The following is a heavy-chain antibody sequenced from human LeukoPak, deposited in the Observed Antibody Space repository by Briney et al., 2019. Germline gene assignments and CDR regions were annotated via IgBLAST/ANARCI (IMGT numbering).Heavy chain of an antibody. D-gene: IGHD5-18*01. CDR3: ARDAPYSYGFLY. CDR2: IKQDGSEK. Sequence: GGSLRLSCAASGFTFKSYWMSWVRQAPGKGLEWVANIKQDGSEKYYVDSVKGRFTVSRDNAKNSLYLQMSSLRAEDTAVYYCARDAPYSYGFLYWGQGTLVTVSS. J-gene: IGHJ4*02. CDR1: GFTFKSYW. V-gene: IGHV3-7*01.